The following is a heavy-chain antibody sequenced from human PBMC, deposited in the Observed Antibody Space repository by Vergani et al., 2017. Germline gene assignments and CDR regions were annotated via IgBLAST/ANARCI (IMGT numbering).Heavy chain of an antibody. V-gene: IGHV1-24*01. J-gene: IGHJ5*02. CDR1: GYTLTELS. CDR3: ARTVYYYDSSGYYYLFDP. Sequence: QVQLVQSGAEVKKPGASVKVSCKVSGYTLTELSMHWVRPAPGKGLEWMGGFDPEDGETIYAQKFQGRVTMTEDTSTDTAYMELSSLRSEDTAVYYCARTVYYYDSSGYYYLFDPWGQGTLVTVSS. D-gene: IGHD3-22*01. CDR2: FDPEDGET.